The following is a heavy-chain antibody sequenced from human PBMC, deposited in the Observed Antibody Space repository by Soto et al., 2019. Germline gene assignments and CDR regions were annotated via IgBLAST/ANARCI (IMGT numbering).Heavy chain of an antibody. CDR3: ARATRRQLRFRVVHH. CDR2: ISSSSSYT. J-gene: IGHJ5*02. Sequence: GGSLRLSCAASGVTFSDYYMRWIRQAPGKGLEWVSYISSSSSYTNYADSVKGRFTISRDNAKNSLYLQMNSLRAEDTAVYYCARATRRQLRFRVVHHWGPGPLVTVPS. D-gene: IGHD5-18*01. V-gene: IGHV3-11*05. CDR1: GVTFSDYY.